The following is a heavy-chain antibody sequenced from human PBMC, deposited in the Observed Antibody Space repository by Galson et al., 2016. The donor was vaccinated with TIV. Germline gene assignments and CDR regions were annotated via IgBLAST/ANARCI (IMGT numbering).Heavy chain of an antibody. Sequence: QSGAEVKKPGESLKISCQGSGYTFATYWIAWVRQMPGKGLDWMGIIYPGNSDTRYSPSFQGQVTISADRSTNTAYLQWSSLKASNTAIYYCSTSVLPPAVMPSTCLHSWGQGTLVTVYS. J-gene: IGHJ4*02. CDR2: IYPGNSDT. CDR3: STSVLPPAVMPSTCLHS. V-gene: IGHV5-51*03. D-gene: IGHD2-2*01. CDR1: GYTFATYW.